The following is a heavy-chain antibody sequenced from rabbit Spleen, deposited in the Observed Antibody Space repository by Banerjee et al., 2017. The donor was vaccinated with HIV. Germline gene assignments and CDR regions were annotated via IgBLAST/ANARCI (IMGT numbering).Heavy chain of an antibody. CDR3: ARDRDGDTPYNSYYFDL. Sequence: QSLEESGGDLVKPEGSLTLTCKASGVSFSDKDVMCWVRQAPGKGLQWIACINTYTGKPVYATWAKGRFTISRTSSTTVTLQMTSLTAADTATYFCARDRDGDTPYNSYYFDLWGPGTLVTVS. J-gene: IGHJ4*01. D-gene: IGHD2-1*01. CDR1: GVSFSDKDV. V-gene: IGHV1S40*01. CDR2: INTYTGKP.